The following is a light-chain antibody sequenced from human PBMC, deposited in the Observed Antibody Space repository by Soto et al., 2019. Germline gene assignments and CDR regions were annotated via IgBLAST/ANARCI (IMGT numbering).Light chain of an antibody. J-gene: IGLJ2*01. Sequence: SYELTQPPSVSVAPGRTATISCGGNNVETKSVHWFQQRPGQAPVLVIYDDSDRPSGIPDRFSGSKSGNTATLTISRVEAGDEADYYCQVWDSSSYHQVFGGGTQLTVL. CDR2: DDS. CDR1: NVETKS. CDR3: QVWDSSSYHQV. V-gene: IGLV3-21*02.